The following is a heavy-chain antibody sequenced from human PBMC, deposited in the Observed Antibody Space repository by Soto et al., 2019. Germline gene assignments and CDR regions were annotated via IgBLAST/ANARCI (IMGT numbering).Heavy chain of an antibody. Sequence: QVQLVQSGAEVKKPGSSVKVSCKASGGTFSSYTISWVRQAPGQGLEWMGRIIPILGIANYAQKFQGRVTITADNSTRTAYMELSSLSSEDTAVYYCARDHHSNDVQDGMDVWGQGTTVTVSS. J-gene: IGHJ6*01. V-gene: IGHV1-69*08. D-gene: IGHD1-1*01. CDR3: ARDHHSNDVQDGMDV. CDR1: GGTFSSYT. CDR2: IIPILGIA.